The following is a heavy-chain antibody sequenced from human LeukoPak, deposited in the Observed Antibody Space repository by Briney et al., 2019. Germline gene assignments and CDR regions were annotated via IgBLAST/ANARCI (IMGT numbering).Heavy chain of an antibody. J-gene: IGHJ3*02. V-gene: IGHV3-21*01. CDR3: AREYRYCSGGSCYYDAFDI. D-gene: IGHD2-15*01. Sequence: GGSLGLSCAASGFTFSSYAMSWVRQAPGKGLEWVSSISSSSSYIYYADSVKGRFTISRDNAKNSLYLQMNSLRAEDTAVYYCAREYRYCSGGSCYYDAFDIWGQGTMVTVSS. CDR2: ISSSSSYI. CDR1: GFTFSSYA.